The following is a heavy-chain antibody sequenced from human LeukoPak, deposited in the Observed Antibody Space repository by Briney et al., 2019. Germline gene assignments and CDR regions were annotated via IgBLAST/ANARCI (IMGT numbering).Heavy chain of an antibody. Sequence: GGSLRLSCAASGFTFSNAWMSWVRQAPGKGLEWVGRIKNETEAGITDYAAPVKGRFTISRDESKNTLYLHMNSLKTEGTAVYYYNIGRGWSPPDYWGQGTLVIVSS. CDR1: GFTFSNAW. D-gene: IGHD6-19*01. J-gene: IGHJ4*02. CDR2: IKNETEAGIT. V-gene: IGHV3-15*05. CDR3: NIGRGWSPPDY.